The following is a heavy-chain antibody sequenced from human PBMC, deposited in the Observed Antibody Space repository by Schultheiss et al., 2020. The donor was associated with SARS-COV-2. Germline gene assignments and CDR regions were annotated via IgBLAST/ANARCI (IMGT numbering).Heavy chain of an antibody. CDR2: ISAYNGNT. V-gene: IGHV1-18*01. D-gene: IGHD6-19*01. CDR1: GYTFTSYG. J-gene: IGHJ4*02. Sequence: ASVKVSCKASGYTFTSYGISWVRQAPGQGLEWMGWISAYNGNTNYAQKFQGRVTMTRDTSISTAYMELSRLRSDDTAVYYCARDWGVVAVAGPFDYWGQGTLVTVSS. CDR3: ARDWGVVAVAGPFDY.